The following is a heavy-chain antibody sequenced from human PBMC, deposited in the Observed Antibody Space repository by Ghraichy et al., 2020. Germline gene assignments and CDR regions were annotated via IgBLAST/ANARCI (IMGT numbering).Heavy chain of an antibody. D-gene: IGHD3-22*01. CDR1: GYTFTSYG. CDR3: ARVYRYYYDSSGLYFDY. J-gene: IGHJ4*02. Sequence: ASVKVSCKASGYTFTSYGISWVRQAPGQGLEWMGWISAYNGNTNYAQKLQGRVTMTTDTSTSTAYMELRSLRSDDTAVYYCARVYRYYYDSSGLYFDYWGQGTLVTVSS. CDR2: ISAYNGNT. V-gene: IGHV1-18*01.